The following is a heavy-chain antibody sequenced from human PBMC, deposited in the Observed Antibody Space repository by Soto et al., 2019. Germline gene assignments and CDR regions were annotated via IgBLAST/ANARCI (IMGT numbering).Heavy chain of an antibody. CDR1: GGSISPYY. D-gene: IGHD1-1*01. Sequence: SETLSLTCSASGGSISPYYWSWIRQPAGKGLEWIGRIYASGSTNYNPSLKSRVTMSVATSKNQFSLKLTSVTAADTATYYCARGGMAIIPTATAFDYWGQGTLVTVSS. CDR2: IYASGST. V-gene: IGHV4-4*07. J-gene: IGHJ4*02. CDR3: ARGGMAIIPTATAFDY.